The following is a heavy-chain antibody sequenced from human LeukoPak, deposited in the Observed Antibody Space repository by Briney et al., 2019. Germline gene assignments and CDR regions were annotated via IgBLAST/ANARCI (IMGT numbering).Heavy chain of an antibody. CDR3: ARGAYCGGDCSSSDAFDI. Sequence: ASMKVSCKASGYTFINYGVSWVRQAPGQGLEWMGWISAYNGNTNYAQNLQGRVTMTTDTSTSTGYLELRSLRSDGTAVYYCARGAYCGGDCSSSDAFDIWGQGTMVTVSS. CDR2: ISAYNGNT. V-gene: IGHV1-18*01. CDR1: GYTFINYG. D-gene: IGHD2-21*02. J-gene: IGHJ3*02.